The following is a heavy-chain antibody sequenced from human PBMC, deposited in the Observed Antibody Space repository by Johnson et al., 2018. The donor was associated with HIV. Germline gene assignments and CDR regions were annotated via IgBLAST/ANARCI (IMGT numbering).Heavy chain of an antibody. CDR1: GFTFDDYG. Sequence: VLLVESGGGVVRPGDSLRLSCVASGFTFDDYGMNWVRLVPGKGLEWVAGINWNSGRTGSADSLKGRFTISRDNPKHSVHLEMNSLRADDTALYYCARDLGPSRWLARDAFDIWGQGTMVTVSS. D-gene: IGHD6-19*01. V-gene: IGHV3-20*04. CDR3: ARDLGPSRWLARDAFDI. J-gene: IGHJ3*02. CDR2: INWNSGRT.